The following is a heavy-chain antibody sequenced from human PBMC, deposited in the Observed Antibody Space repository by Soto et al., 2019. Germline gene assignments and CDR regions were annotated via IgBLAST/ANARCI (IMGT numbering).Heavy chain of an antibody. D-gene: IGHD3-22*01. V-gene: IGHV1-46*01. CDR2: INPSGGST. CDR3: ARDRSDYYDSSGYLDYYYGMDV. CDR1: GYTFTSYY. J-gene: IGHJ6*02. Sequence: ASVKVSCKASGYTFTSYYMHWVRQAPGQGLEWMGIINPSGGSTSYAQKFQGRVTMTRDTSTSTVYMELSSLRSEDTAVYYCARDRSDYYDSSGYLDYYYGMDVWGQGTTVTVSS.